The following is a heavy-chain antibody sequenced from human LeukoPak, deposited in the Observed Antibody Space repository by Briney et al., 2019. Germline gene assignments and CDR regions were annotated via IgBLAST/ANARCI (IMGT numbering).Heavy chain of an antibody. CDR2: INPNSGGT. V-gene: IGHV1-2*02. CDR1: GYTLTGYY. Sequence: ASVKVPCKASGYTLTGYYMHWVRQAPGQGLEWMGWINPNSGGTNYAQKFQGRVTMTRQTSISTAYMELSRLRSDDTAVYYGARVLKIRGHYDGSGYHVEFDYWGQGTLVTVSS. D-gene: IGHD3-22*01. CDR3: ARVLKIRGHYDGSGYHVEFDY. J-gene: IGHJ4*02.